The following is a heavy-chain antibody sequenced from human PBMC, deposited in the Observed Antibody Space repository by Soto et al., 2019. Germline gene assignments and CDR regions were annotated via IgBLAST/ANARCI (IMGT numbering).Heavy chain of an antibody. J-gene: IGHJ4*02. CDR3: AKTYYDFWSDIYFDY. CDR1: GGSISSSSYY. CDR2: IYYSGST. D-gene: IGHD3-3*01. V-gene: IGHV4-39*01. Sequence: QLQLQESGPGLVKPSETLSLTCTVSGGSISSSSYYWGWIRQPPGKGLEWIGSIYYSGSTYYNPSLKSRVTIFVDTSKNQFSLKLSSVTAADTAVYYCAKTYYDFWSDIYFDYWGQGTLVTVSS.